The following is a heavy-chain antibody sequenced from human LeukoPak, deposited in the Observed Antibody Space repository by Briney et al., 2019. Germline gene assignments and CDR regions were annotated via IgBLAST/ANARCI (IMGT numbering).Heavy chain of an antibody. CDR1: GGSISSSSYY. Sequence: SETLSLTCTVSGGSISSSSYYWGWIRQPPGKGLEWIGSIYYSGSTHYNPSLKSRVTIDTSKNQFSLKLSSVTAADTAVYYCARRGPFGVRPGGYYYYYMDVWGKGTTVTISS. CDR3: ARRGPFGVRPGGYYYYYMDV. CDR2: IYYSGST. D-gene: IGHD3-10*01. V-gene: IGHV4-39*01. J-gene: IGHJ6*03.